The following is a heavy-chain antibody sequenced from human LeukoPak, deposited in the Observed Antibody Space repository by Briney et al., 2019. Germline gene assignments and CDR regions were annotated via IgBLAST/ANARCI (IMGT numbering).Heavy chain of an antibody. J-gene: IGHJ4*02. Sequence: ASVKVSCKASGYTFSSYGISWVRQAPGQGLEWMGWISAYNGNTNYAQNLQGRVTMTTDTSTSTAYMELRSLRSDDTAVYYCARDLKRGYSSGRYSWGTGSSNDYWGQGTLITVSS. CDR1: GYTFSSYG. CDR2: ISAYNGNT. CDR3: ARDLKRGYSSGRYSWGTGSSNDY. D-gene: IGHD6-19*01. V-gene: IGHV1-18*01.